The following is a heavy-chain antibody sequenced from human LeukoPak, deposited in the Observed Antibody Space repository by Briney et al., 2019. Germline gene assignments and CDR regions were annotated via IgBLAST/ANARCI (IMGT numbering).Heavy chain of an antibody. CDR3: ARDQYYYGSGSYFKYYYYYMDV. V-gene: IGHV4-61*02. CDR2: IYTSGST. D-gene: IGHD3-10*01. CDR1: GGSISSGSYY. J-gene: IGHJ6*03. Sequence: SETLSLTCTVSGGSISSGSYYWSWIRQPAGKGLEWIGRIYTSGSTNYNPSLTSRVTISVDTSKNQFSLKLSSVTAADTAVYYCARDQYYYGSGSYFKYYYYYMDVWGKGTTVTVSS.